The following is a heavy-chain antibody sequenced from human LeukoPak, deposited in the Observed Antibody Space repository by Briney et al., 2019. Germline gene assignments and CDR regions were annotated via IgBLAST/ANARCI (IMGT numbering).Heavy chain of an antibody. D-gene: IGHD3-3*01. CDR1: GFTFSSYA. CDR2: IKQDGSEK. J-gene: IGHJ4*02. CDR3: ASSDFWSGY. V-gene: IGHV3-7*01. Sequence: PGGSLRLSCAASGFTFSSYAMSWVRQAPGKGLEWVANIKQDGSEKYYVDSVKGRFTISRDNAKNSLYLQMNSLRAEDTAVYYCASSDFWSGYWGQGTLVTVSS.